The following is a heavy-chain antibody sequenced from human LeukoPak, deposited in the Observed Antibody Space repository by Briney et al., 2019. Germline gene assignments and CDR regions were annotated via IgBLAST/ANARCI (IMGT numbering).Heavy chain of an antibody. Sequence: ASVKVSCKASGYTFSGSYIHWVRQAPGQGLEWMGWISAYNGNTNYAQKLQGRVTMTTDTSTSTAYMELRSLRSDDTAVYYCASDILTGYGSDAFDIWGQGTMVTVSS. CDR2: ISAYNGNT. J-gene: IGHJ3*02. V-gene: IGHV1-18*04. CDR3: ASDILTGYGSDAFDI. D-gene: IGHD3-9*01. CDR1: GYTFSGSY.